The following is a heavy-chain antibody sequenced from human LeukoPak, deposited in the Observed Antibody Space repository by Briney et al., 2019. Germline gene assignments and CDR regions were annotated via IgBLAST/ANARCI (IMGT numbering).Heavy chain of an antibody. CDR2: IYTNTGTT. CDR3: GRQGYTASYYFLDY. D-gene: IGHD1-26*01. J-gene: IGHJ4*02. V-gene: IGHV4-4*07. CDR1: GGSSNSYY. Sequence: PSETLSLTRTVSGGSSNSYYWGWVRQPAGKGLEWIGRIYTNTGTTNYSPSLKGRLTMSVDTSKNQFSLNLRSVTAADTAVYYCGRQGYTASYYFLDYWSQGTLVTVSS.